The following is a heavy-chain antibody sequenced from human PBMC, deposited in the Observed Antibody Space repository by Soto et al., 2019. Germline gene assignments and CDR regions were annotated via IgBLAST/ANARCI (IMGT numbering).Heavy chain of an antibody. D-gene: IGHD5-12*01. CDR1: GGSISSGGYS. Sequence: QLQLQESGSGLVKPSQTLSLTCAVSGGSISSGGYSWSWIRQPPGKGMEWIGYIYHSGSTYYNPSLKSRATISVDRSKNQFSLKLSSGTAADTAVYYCAAGGGLPRYYWGQGTLVTVSS. CDR3: AAGGGLPRYY. V-gene: IGHV4-30-2*01. J-gene: IGHJ4*02. CDR2: IYHSGST.